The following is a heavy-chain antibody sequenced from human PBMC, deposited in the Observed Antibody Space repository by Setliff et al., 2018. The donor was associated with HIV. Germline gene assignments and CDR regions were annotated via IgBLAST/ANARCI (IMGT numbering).Heavy chain of an antibody. Sequence: ASVKVSCKSSGGIFSSYAFSWVRQAPGQGLQWMGGIIPIFGTVKYAQKFQGRVTITADDSTSTAYMELSSLRSEDTATYYCASDSSGWYHFDYWGQGTLVTVSS. J-gene: IGHJ4*02. V-gene: IGHV1-69*13. CDR1: GGIFSSYA. CDR3: ASDSSGWYHFDY. CDR2: IIPIFGTV. D-gene: IGHD6-19*01.